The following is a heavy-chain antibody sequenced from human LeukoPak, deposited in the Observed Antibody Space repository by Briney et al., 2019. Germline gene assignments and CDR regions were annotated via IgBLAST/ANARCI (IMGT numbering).Heavy chain of an antibody. CDR3: ARDLGAAFMVRGVPFDY. Sequence: ASVKVSCKASGGTFSSYAISWVRQAPGQGLEWMGWISAYNGNTNYAQKLQGRVTMTTDTSTSTAYMELRSLRSDDTAVYYCARDLGAAFMVRGVPFDYWGQGTLVTVSS. V-gene: IGHV1-18*01. J-gene: IGHJ4*02. D-gene: IGHD3-10*01. CDR1: GGTFSSYA. CDR2: ISAYNGNT.